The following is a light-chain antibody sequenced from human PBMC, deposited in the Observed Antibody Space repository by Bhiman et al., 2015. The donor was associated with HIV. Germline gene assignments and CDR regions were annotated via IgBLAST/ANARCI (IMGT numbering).Light chain of an antibody. Sequence: QSALTQPASVSGSPGQSITISCTGTSSDVGAYDLVSWYQHHPGKAPKLMIYEVTIRPLGVSNRFSGSKSGNTASLTISGLQAEDGADYYCCSYAGSYTFYVFGSGTKVTVL. V-gene: IGLV2-23*02. J-gene: IGLJ1*01. CDR3: CSYAGSYTFYV. CDR1: SSDVGAYDL. CDR2: EVT.